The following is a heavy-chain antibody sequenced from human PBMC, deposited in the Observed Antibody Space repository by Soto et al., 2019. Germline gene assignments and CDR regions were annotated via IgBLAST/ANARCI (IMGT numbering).Heavy chain of an antibody. Sequence: GESLKISCAASGFSFRDYFMSWLRQAPGKGLEWVSYIGPYGDSIYYADSVKGRFTISRDDATKSLHLHMNSLRTDDTAVYYCARDDHTYGVYWGQGTPVTVSS. J-gene: IGHJ4*02. CDR3: ARDDHTYGVY. D-gene: IGHD2-21*01. CDR1: GFSFRDYF. V-gene: IGHV3-11*01. CDR2: IGPYGDSI.